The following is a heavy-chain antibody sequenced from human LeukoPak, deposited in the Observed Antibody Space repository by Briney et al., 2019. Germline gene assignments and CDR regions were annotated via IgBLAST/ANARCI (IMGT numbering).Heavy chain of an antibody. Sequence: GGSLRLSCAASGFTFSNAWMSWVRQAPGKGLEWVGRIKSKTDGGTTDYAAPVKGRFTISRDDSKNTLYLQMNSLKAEDTAVYYCTTEYFDWFSAFDIWGQGTMVTVSS. CDR2: IKSKTDGGTT. D-gene: IGHD3-9*01. CDR3: TTEYFDWFSAFDI. J-gene: IGHJ3*02. V-gene: IGHV3-15*01. CDR1: GFTFSNAW.